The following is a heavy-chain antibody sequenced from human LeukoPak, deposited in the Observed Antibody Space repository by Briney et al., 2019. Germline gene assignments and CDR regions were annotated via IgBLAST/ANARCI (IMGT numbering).Heavy chain of an antibody. CDR2: IYTSGST. J-gene: IGHJ4*02. Sequence: SETLSLTCTVSGGSISSYYWSWIRQPPGKGLEWIGYIYTSGSTNYNPSLKSRVTISADTSKNQFSLKPSSVTAADTAVYYCARLAATAYWGQGTLVTVSS. CDR1: GGSISSYY. D-gene: IGHD2-15*01. V-gene: IGHV4-4*09. CDR3: ARLAATAY.